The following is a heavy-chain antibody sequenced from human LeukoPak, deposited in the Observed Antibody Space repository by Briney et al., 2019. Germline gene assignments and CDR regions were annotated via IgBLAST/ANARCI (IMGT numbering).Heavy chain of an antibody. CDR2: INPRGTST. J-gene: IGHJ4*02. CDR3: ARILSTVIDY. CDR1: GYSFTGHY. Sequence: WASVKVSCKASGYSFTGHYMHWVRQAPGQGLEWMGVINPRGTSTIYAEKFQGRIIMTRDLSTTTDYMELSSLKSDDTAVYYCARILSTVIDYWGQGTLVTVSS. D-gene: IGHD5/OR15-5a*01. V-gene: IGHV1-46*01.